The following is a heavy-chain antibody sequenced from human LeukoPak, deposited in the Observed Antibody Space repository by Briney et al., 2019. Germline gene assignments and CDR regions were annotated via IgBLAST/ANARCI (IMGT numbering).Heavy chain of an antibody. V-gene: IGHV4-30-2*01. Sequence: SETLSLTCAVSGGSISSGGYSWSWIRQPPGKGLEWIGYIYHSGSTYYNPSLKSRVTISVDRSKNQFSLKLSSVTAADTAVYYCASVGDYVDYWGQGTLVTVSS. J-gene: IGHJ4*02. CDR3: ASVGDYVDY. D-gene: IGHD1-26*01. CDR1: GGSISSGGYS. CDR2: IYHSGST.